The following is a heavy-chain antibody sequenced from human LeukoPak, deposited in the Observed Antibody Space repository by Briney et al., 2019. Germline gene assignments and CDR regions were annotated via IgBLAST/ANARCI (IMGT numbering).Heavy chain of an antibody. CDR1: GFTFSDYY. D-gene: IGHD3-3*01. CDR2: ISSSSSYT. J-gene: IGHJ5*02. Sequence: GGSLRLSCAASGFTFSDYYMSRIRQAPGKGLEWVSYISSSSSYTNYADSVKGRFTISRDNAKNSLYLQMNSLRAEDTAVYYCARVLITIFGVVISSWFDPWGQGTLVTVSS. CDR3: ARVLITIFGVVISSWFDP. V-gene: IGHV3-11*06.